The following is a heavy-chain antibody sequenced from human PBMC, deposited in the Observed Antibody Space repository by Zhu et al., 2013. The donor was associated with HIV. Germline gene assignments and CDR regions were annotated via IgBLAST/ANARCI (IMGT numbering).Heavy chain of an antibody. CDR3: AVYDFWSGFPGSYYMDV. CDR2: MNPNSGNT. Sequence: QVQLVQSGTEVKKPGASVKVSCKASGYTFTRYDINWVRQATGQGLEWMGWMNPNSGNTGYAQKFQGRVTITRNTSISTAYMELSSLRSEDTAVYYCAVYDFWSGFPGSYYMDVWGKGTTVTVSS. V-gene: IGHV1-8*03. J-gene: IGHJ6*03. D-gene: IGHD3-3*01. CDR1: GYTFTRYD.